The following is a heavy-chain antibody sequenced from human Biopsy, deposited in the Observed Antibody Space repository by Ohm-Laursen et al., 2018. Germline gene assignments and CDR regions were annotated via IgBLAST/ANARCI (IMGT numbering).Heavy chain of an antibody. J-gene: IGHJ6*02. Sequence: SDTLSLTCIVSGGSFTGHYWSWIRQPPGKGLECIGNIHHSGSTNYNPSLKSRLTISVDTSKNQFSLKLSSVTAADTAVYYCARMDCSGGSCHYYSYGMDVWGQGTTVTVSS. V-gene: IGHV4-4*09. D-gene: IGHD2-15*01. CDR2: IHHSGST. CDR3: ARMDCSGGSCHYYSYGMDV. CDR1: GGSFTGHY.